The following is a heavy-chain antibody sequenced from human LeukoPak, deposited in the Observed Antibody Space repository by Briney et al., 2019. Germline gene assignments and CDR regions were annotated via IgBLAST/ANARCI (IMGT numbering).Heavy chain of an antibody. Sequence: QLQLQESGPGLVKPSETLSLTCTVSGGSISSSSYYWGWIRQPPAKGPEWIGSIYYSGSTYYNPSLKSRVTISVDTSKNQFSLKLSSVTAADTAVYYCAREWELLYDAFDIWGQGTMVTVSS. CDR2: IYYSGST. CDR3: AREWELLYDAFDI. D-gene: IGHD1-26*01. CDR1: GGSISSSSYY. J-gene: IGHJ3*02. V-gene: IGHV4-39*07.